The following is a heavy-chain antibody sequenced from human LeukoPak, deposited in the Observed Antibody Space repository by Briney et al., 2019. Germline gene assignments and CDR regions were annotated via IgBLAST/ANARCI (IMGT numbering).Heavy chain of an antibody. CDR3: ARDPRIAAAPDVRP. Sequence: SETLSLTCTVSGGSISSGSYYWSWIRQPAGKGLEWIGRICTSGSTNYNPSLKSRVTISVDTSKNQFSLKLSSVTAADTAVYYCARDPRIAAAPDVRPWGQGTLVTVSS. CDR2: ICTSGST. V-gene: IGHV4-61*02. D-gene: IGHD6-13*01. J-gene: IGHJ5*02. CDR1: GGSISSGSYY.